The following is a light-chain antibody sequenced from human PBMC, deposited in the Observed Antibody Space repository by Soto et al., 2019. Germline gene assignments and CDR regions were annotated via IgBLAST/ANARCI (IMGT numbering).Light chain of an antibody. Sequence: PALTQPASVTGFPGQSITISCKGTSSDVGSYNLVSWYQQHPGKAPKLMIYEGSKRPSGVSNRFSGSKSGNTASLTISGLQAEDEADYYCCSYAGSSTSYVFGTGTKVTVL. CDR3: CSYAGSSTSYV. J-gene: IGLJ1*01. CDR2: EGS. V-gene: IGLV2-23*01. CDR1: SSDVGSYNL.